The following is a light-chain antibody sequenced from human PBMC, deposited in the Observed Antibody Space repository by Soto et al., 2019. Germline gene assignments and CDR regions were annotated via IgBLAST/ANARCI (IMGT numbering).Light chain of an antibody. CDR3: SSYASSGTVI. V-gene: IGLV2-14*01. CDR1: SSDVGAHNY. Sequence: QSALTQPASVSGSPGQSITISCTGTSSDVGAHNYVSWYQQHPVEAPKLMIYDVISRPSGISNRFSGSKSGNTASLTISGVQAEDEADYYCSSYASSGTVIFGGGTKLTVL. CDR2: DVI. J-gene: IGLJ2*01.